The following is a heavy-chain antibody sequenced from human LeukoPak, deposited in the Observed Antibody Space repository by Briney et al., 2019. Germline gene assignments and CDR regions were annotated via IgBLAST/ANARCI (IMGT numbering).Heavy chain of an antibody. CDR1: GDFINNYY. D-gene: IGHD3-22*01. J-gene: IGHJ6*03. Sequence: SETLSLTCTVSGDFINNYYWSWIRQPPGKGLEWIGFTYYSGTTNYNPSLKSRVTISLDTSKSQFSLKLSSVTAADTAIYYCARQGYYDTSGHYYMDVWNKGTTVTVS. CDR3: ARQGYYDTSGHYYMDV. V-gene: IGHV4-59*08. CDR2: TYYSGTT.